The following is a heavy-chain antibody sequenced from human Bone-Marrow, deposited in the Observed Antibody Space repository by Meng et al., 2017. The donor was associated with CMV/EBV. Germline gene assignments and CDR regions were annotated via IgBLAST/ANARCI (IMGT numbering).Heavy chain of an antibody. J-gene: IGHJ6*02. CDR2: VYPGDADT. V-gene: IGHV5-51*01. CDR3: ASGGHYDFWSGSYSNYYGMDV. D-gene: IGHD3-3*01. Sequence: KVSCTGSGYSFTSYWIGWVRQMPGKGLEWMGIVYPGDADTRYSPSFQGQVTISADKSISTAYLQWSSLQASDTAMYYCASGGHYDFWSGSYSNYYGMDVWGQGTTVTVSS. CDR1: GYSFTSYW.